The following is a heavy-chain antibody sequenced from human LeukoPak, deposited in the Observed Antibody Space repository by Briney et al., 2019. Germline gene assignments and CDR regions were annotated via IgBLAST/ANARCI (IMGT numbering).Heavy chain of an antibody. CDR2: MNPNRGNT. J-gene: IGHJ5*02. D-gene: IGHD6-13*01. CDR1: GYTFSSDF. CDR3: ARGPPSYSSSSYWFDP. Sequence: GASVKVSCKASGYTFSSDFISWVRQATGEGPEWMGWMNPNRGNTGYAQKFQGRVTITRNTSISTAYMELSSLRSEDTAVYYCARGPPSYSSSSYWFDPWGQGTLVTVSS. V-gene: IGHV1-8*03.